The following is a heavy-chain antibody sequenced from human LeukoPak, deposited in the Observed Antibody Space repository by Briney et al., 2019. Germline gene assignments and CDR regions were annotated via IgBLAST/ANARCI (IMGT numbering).Heavy chain of an antibody. V-gene: IGHV1-2*02. D-gene: IGHD3-22*01. CDR1: GYTFTGYY. CDR2: INPNSGGT. Sequence: ASVKVSCKASGYTFTGYYMHWVRQAPGQGLERMGWINPNSGGTNYAQKFQGRVTMTRDTSISTAYMKLSRLRSDDAAVYYCARDREPKTYYYDSSGYPYFDYWGQGTLVTVSS. CDR3: ARDREPKTYYYDSSGYPYFDY. J-gene: IGHJ4*02.